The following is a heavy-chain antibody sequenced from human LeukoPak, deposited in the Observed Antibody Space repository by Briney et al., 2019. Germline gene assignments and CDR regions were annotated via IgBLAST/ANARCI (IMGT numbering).Heavy chain of an antibody. J-gene: IGHJ3*02. V-gene: IGHV4-59*01. CDR1: GGSISSYY. D-gene: IGHD3-22*01. CDR2: IYYSGST. Sequence: PSETLSLTCTVSGGSISSYYWSWIRQPPGKGLEWIGYIYYSGSTNYNPSLKSRVTISVDTSKNQFSLKLSSVTAADTAVYYCARGGYYYDSSGYWGAFDIRGQGPMVTVSS. CDR3: ARGGYYYDSSGYWGAFDI.